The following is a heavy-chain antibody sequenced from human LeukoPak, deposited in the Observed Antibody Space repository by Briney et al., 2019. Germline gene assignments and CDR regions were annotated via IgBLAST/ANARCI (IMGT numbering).Heavy chain of an antibody. J-gene: IGHJ6*02. CDR2: IYTSGST. V-gene: IGHV4-4*07. D-gene: IGHD2-2*01. CDR1: GGSISSYY. CDR3: ARASVVLAAAWYYYGMDV. Sequence: SETLSLTCTVSGGSISSYYWSWIRQPAGKGLEWIGRIYTSGSTNYNPSLKSRVTMSVDTSKNQFSLKLSSVTAADTAVYYCARASVVLAAAWYYYGMDVWGQGTTVTVSS.